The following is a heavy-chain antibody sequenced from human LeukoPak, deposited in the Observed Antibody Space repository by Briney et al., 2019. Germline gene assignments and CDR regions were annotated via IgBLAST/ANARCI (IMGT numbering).Heavy chain of an antibody. CDR2: ISSSSSYI. J-gene: IGHJ6*02. Sequence: GGSLRLSCAASGFTFSSYSMNWVRQAPGKGVEWVSSISSSSSYIYYADSVKGRFTISRDNAKNSLYLQMNSLRAEDTAVYYCARDQEALWFGDPLGGYYYYGMDVWGQGTTVTVSS. V-gene: IGHV3-21*01. CDR1: GFTFSSYS. CDR3: ARDQEALWFGDPLGGYYYYGMDV. D-gene: IGHD3-10*01.